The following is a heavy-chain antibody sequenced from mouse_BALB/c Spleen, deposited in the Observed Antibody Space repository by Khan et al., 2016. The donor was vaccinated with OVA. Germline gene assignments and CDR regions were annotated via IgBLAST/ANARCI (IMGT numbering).Heavy chain of an antibody. Sequence: QVQLKQSGAELVRPGASVKLSCKTSGYIFTSYWIHWIQQRSGQGLEWIAKIYPGTDNTNYNEKFKDKATLTADKSSSTAYMQLSSLKSEDSAVYFCAREEALYYFDYWGQGTTLTVSS. CDR2: IYPGTDNT. J-gene: IGHJ2*01. CDR1: GYIFTSYW. CDR3: AREEALYYFDY. V-gene: IGHV1S132*01. D-gene: IGHD3-2*02.